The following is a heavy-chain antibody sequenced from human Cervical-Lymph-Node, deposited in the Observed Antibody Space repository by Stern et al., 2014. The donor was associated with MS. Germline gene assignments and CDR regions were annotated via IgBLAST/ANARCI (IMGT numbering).Heavy chain of an antibody. J-gene: IGHJ4*02. CDR3: ARAKPSSWYVGDY. D-gene: IGHD6-13*01. Sequence: EDQLVDSGGGLVKPGGSLRLSCAASGFTFSSYSMNWVRQAPGKGLAWVSSISSSSSYIYYADSVKGRFTISRDNAKNSLYLQMNSLRAEDTAVYYCARAKPSSWYVGDYWGQGTLVTVSS. CDR2: ISSSSSYI. V-gene: IGHV3-21*01. CDR1: GFTFSSYS.